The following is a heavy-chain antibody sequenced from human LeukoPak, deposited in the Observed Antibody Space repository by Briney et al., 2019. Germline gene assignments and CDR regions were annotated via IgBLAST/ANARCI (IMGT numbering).Heavy chain of an antibody. V-gene: IGHV3-21*01. CDR2: ISSSSSYI. D-gene: IGHD3-10*01. CDR3: ARSELGYNYYYMDV. Sequence: GGSLRLSCAASGSTFSSYNMNWVRQAPGKGLEWVSSISSSSSYIYYADSVKGRFTISRDNAKKSLYLQMNSLRVEDTAVYYCARSELGYNYYYMDVWGKGTTVTISS. J-gene: IGHJ6*03. CDR1: GSTFSSYN.